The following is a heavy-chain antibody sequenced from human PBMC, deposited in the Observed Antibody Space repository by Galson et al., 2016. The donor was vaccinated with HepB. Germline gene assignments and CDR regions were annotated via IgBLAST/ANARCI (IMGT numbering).Heavy chain of an antibody. Sequence: SETLSLTCAVSGGSLSGYYWSWIRQPPGQPLQWIGHIGYSGTTDYNPSLKSRVTISVDTSKTQFSLKLSSVTAADPAVYHCARQRRTGGYHFDYWGQGTLVTVSS. CDR3: ARQRRTGGYHFDY. J-gene: IGHJ4*02. CDR2: IGYSGTT. V-gene: IGHV4-59*08. CDR1: GGSLSGYY. D-gene: IGHD1-26*01.